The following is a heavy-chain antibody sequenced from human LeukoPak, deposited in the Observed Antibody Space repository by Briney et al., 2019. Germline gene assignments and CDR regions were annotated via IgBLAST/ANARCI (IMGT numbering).Heavy chain of an antibody. D-gene: IGHD3-22*01. Sequence: SQTLSLTCAISGDSVSSNSVTWNWIRQSPSRGLEWLGRTYYRSTWYNDYAVSVRGRITVNPDTSKNQFSLQLNSVTPEDTAVYYCARGDYYDSSGSLDYWGQGTLVTVSS. CDR3: ARGDYYDSSGSLDY. J-gene: IGHJ4*02. V-gene: IGHV6-1*01. CDR1: GDSVSSNSVT. CDR2: TYYRSTWYN.